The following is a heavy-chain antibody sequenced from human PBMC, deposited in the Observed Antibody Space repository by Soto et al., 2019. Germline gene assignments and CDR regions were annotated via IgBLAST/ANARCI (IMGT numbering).Heavy chain of an antibody. Sequence: EVQLVESGGGVVQPGDSLKLSCAGLGFNFSGSALHWVRQPSGKGLEWVGRIRPRSKKFATSYATSVRGRFSLTRDESKNTAFLQLKTLRDDGTSVLFCTGLGSDSLHDIWGPRTLVT. CDR2: IRPRSKKFAT. V-gene: IGHV3-73*01. CDR1: GFNFSGSA. D-gene: IGHD2-21*02. CDR3: TGLGSDSLHDI. J-gene: IGHJ4*02.